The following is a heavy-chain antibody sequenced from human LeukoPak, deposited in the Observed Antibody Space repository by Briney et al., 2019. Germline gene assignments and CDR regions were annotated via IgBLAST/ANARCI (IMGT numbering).Heavy chain of an antibody. Sequence: GGSLRLSFAASGFSVTSNYMSWVRQAPGQGLEWVSVIYSGGSTYYADSVKGRFTIARDNSKNTVYLQMNSLRAEDTAVYYCAKVPGSYYVDFDYWGQGTLVTVSS. V-gene: IGHV3-53*01. D-gene: IGHD3-10*01. CDR2: IYSGGST. CDR3: AKVPGSYYVDFDY. CDR1: GFSVTSNY. J-gene: IGHJ4*02.